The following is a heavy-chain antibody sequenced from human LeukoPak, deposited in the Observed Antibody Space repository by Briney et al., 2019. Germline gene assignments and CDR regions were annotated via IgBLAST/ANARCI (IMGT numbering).Heavy chain of an antibody. Sequence: GGSLRLSCAASGFTFSSYWMSWVRQAPGKGLEWVANIKQDGSEKYYVDSVKGRFTISRDNAKNSLYLQMNSLRAEDTAVYYCAREGPGLAYCGGDCYSPHEDAFDIWGQGTMVTVSS. CDR2: IKQDGSEK. D-gene: IGHD2-21*02. V-gene: IGHV3-7*01. J-gene: IGHJ3*02. CDR3: AREGPGLAYCGGDCYSPHEDAFDI. CDR1: GFTFSSYW.